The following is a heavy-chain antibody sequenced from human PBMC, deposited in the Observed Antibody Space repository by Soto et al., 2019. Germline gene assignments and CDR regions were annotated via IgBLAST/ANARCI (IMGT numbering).Heavy chain of an antibody. J-gene: IGHJ4*02. CDR2: IMSKTDGGTT. V-gene: IGHV3-15*01. Sequence: GGSLRLSCATSGFTFSKAWVGWVRQAPGKGLEWVGRIMSKTDGGTTDYAAPVKGRFTISRDDSKSTLYLQMNSLKTEDTAFYYCTTDSGMSPYSFDYWGQGSLVTVS. CDR1: GFTFSKAW. D-gene: IGHD1-26*01. CDR3: TTDSGMSPYSFDY.